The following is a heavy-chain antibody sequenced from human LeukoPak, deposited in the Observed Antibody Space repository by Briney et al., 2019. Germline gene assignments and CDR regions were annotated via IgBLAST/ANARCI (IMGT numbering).Heavy chain of an antibody. CDR2: ITGDGSST. Sequence: GGSLRLSCAASGFTVSSNYMSWVRQAPGKGLEWVSLITGDGSSTYYADSVKGRFTISRDNSKNSLYLQMNSLRTEDTALYYCAKIGGWLQITDYWGQGTLVTVSS. J-gene: IGHJ4*02. CDR3: AKIGGWLQITDY. D-gene: IGHD5-24*01. V-gene: IGHV3-43*02. CDR1: GFTVSSNY.